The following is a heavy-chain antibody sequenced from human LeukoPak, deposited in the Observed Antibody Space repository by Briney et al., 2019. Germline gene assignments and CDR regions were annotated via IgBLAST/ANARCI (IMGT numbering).Heavy chain of an antibody. CDR1: GFPFSSYW. CDR2: INSDGSST. J-gene: IGHJ3*02. D-gene: IGHD3-10*01. CDR3: STGSGHALDI. V-gene: IGHV3-74*01. Sequence: PGGSLRLSCAASGFPFSSYWMHWVRQVPGKGLVWVSRINSDGSSTSYADSVKGRFTISRDNAKNTLYVQMNSLRAEDTAVYYCSTGSGHALDIWGRGTMVTVSS.